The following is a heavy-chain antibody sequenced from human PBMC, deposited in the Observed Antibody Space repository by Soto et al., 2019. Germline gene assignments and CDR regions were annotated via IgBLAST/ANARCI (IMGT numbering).Heavy chain of an antibody. D-gene: IGHD6-6*01. V-gene: IGHV3-23*01. J-gene: IGHJ5*02. CDR3: AKASVGYSSSPKVGRNWFDP. CDR2: ISGSGGST. Sequence: GGSLRLSCAASGFTFSSYAMSWVRQAPGKGLEWVSAISGSGGSTYYADSVKGRFTISRDNSKNTLYLQMNSLRAEDTAVYYCAKASVGYSSSPKVGRNWFDPWGQGTLVTVSS. CDR1: GFTFSSYA.